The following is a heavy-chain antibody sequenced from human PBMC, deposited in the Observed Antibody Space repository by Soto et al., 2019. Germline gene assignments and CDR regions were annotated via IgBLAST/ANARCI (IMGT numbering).Heavy chain of an antibody. D-gene: IGHD2-2*01. Sequence: SGRSPCKASGGTISSYTFNWVGQAPGQRGEGVGGIIPVFRPANYAQKFQDRVAITADESTSTAYMELSNLTSEDTAVYYCARVRREVCFRTSCSDYDGLDVWGLGTTVTVS. J-gene: IGHJ6*02. CDR1: GGTISSYT. CDR3: ARVRREVCFRTSCSDYDGLDV. CDR2: IIPVFRPA. V-gene: IGHV1-69*01.